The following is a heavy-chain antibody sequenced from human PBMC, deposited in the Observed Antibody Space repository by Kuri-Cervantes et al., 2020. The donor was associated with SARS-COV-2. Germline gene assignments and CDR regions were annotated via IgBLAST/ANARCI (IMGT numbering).Heavy chain of an antibody. CDR3: AREGRGANAAPDAFDI. J-gene: IGHJ3*02. CDR1: GATFSTYG. Sequence: SVKVSCKASGATFSTYGFSWVRQAPGQGLEWMGGIIPFFGTPNYAQKFEGRVTMTRDTSTSTVYMELSSLRSEDTAVYYCAREGRGANAAPDAFDIWGQGTMVTVSS. V-gene: IGHV1-69*05. D-gene: IGHD1-26*01. CDR2: IIPFFGTP.